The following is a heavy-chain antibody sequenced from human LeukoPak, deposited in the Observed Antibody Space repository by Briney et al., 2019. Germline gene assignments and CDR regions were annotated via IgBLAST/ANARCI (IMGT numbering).Heavy chain of an antibody. Sequence: GGSLRLSCAASGFTFSRNDMIWARQVPGKGLEWVASISGNGDSTYYADSVKGRFTISRDNSKNTLYLQMNSLRAEDTAVNYCASLRISVSRIDNWGQGPLVTVSS. V-gene: IGHV3-23*01. D-gene: IGHD1-20*01. J-gene: IGHJ4*02. CDR1: GFTFSRND. CDR3: ASLRISVSRIDN. CDR2: ISGNGDST.